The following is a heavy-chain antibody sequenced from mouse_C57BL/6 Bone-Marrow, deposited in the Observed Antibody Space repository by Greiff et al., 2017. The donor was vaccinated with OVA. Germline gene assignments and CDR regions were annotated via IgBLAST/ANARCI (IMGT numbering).Heavy chain of an antibody. J-gene: IGHJ1*03. CDR1: GFTFSSYA. CDR3: ARDPDGYYAYWYFDV. V-gene: IGHV5-4*01. CDR2: ISDGGSYT. Sequence: EVKVVESGGGLVKPGGSLKLSCAASGFTFSSYAMSWVRQTPEKRLEWVATISDGGSYTYYPDNVKGRFTISRDNAKNNLYLQMSHLKSEDTAMYYCARDPDGYYAYWYFDVWGTGTTVTVSS. D-gene: IGHD2-3*01.